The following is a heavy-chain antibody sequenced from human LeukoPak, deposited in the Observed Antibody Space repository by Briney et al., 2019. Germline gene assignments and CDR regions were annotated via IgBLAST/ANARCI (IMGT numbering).Heavy chain of an antibody. Sequence: HPGGSLRLSCAASGFTFSSYGMHWVRQAPGKGLEWVAFIRYDGSNKYYADSVKGRFTISRDNSKNTLYLQMNSLRAEDTTVYYCAKVPEGYCSSTSCQPASYWGQGTLVTVSS. J-gene: IGHJ4*02. CDR3: AKVPEGYCSSTSCQPASY. CDR1: GFTFSSYG. CDR2: IRYDGSNK. D-gene: IGHD2-2*01. V-gene: IGHV3-30*02.